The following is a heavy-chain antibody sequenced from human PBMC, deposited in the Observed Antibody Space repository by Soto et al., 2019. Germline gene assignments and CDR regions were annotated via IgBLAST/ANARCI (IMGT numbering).Heavy chain of an antibody. D-gene: IGHD6-13*01. CDR1: GGSFSGYY. Sequence: QVQLQQWGAGLLKPSETLSLTCAVYGGSFSGYYWSWIRQPPGKGLEWIGEINHSGSTNYNPSLKSRVTISVDTSKNQFCLKLSSVTAADTAVYYCARGRYSSSWYSKGLDYWGQGTLVTVSS. V-gene: IGHV4-34*01. CDR3: ARGRYSSSWYSKGLDY. CDR2: INHSGST. J-gene: IGHJ4*02.